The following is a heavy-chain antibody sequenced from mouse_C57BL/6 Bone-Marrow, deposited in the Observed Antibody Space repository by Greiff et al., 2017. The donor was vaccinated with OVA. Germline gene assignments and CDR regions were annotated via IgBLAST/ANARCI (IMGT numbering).Heavy chain of an antibody. CDR3: AHSRWNYAMDY. CDR1: GFSLTSYG. Sequence: VQLQESGPGLVQPSQSLSITCTASGFSLTSYGVHWVSQPPGKGLEWLGVIWSGGSTDDNAAFISRMSISKDNSKSQVFFKMNSLQADDTAIYYCAHSRWNYAMDYWGQGTSVTVSS. V-gene: IGHV2-4*01. CDR2: IWSGGST. D-gene: IGHD1-1*01. J-gene: IGHJ4*01.